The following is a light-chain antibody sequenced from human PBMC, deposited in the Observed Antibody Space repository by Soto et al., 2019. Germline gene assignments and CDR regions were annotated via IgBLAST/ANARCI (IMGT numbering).Light chain of an antibody. V-gene: IGKV1-39*01. CDR2: AAS. CDR1: KSIRSY. CDR3: LHSHNPPLP. Sequence: GRASKSIRSYLNWYQQKPGKAPKLLIYAASSLQSGVPSRFSGSGSGTDFTLTISRLEAEDFAAYYCLHSHNPPLPFGGGTKV. J-gene: IGKJ4*01.